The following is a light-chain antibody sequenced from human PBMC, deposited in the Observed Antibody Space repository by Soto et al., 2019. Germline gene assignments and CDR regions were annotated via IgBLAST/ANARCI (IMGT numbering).Light chain of an antibody. CDR2: GAS. J-gene: IGKJ1*01. CDR3: QQYGSSPGT. CDR1: QTVRSNY. Sequence: EIVLTQSPGTLSLSPGERATLSCRASQTVRSNYLAWYQQKPGQAPSLLIYGASSRATGIPDRVSGGGSGTDFPLAISRLDPEDFAVYYCQQYGSSPGTFGQGTKVEVK. V-gene: IGKV3-20*01.